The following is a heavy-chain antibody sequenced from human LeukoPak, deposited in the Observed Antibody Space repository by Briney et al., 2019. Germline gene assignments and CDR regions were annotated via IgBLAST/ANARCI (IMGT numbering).Heavy chain of an antibody. CDR3: RYYDNSAQPTAFDS. J-gene: IGHJ4*02. Sequence: PGGSLRLSCAASGCTFSSYWMHWFGQAPAKGLVWVSRINSDGSITSYADSVKGRFTISRDNAKNTLYLQMNSLRAEDTAVYFCRYYDNSAQPTAFDSWGQGNLVTVSS. CDR2: INSDGSIT. D-gene: IGHD3-22*01. V-gene: IGHV3-74*01. CDR1: GCTFSSYW.